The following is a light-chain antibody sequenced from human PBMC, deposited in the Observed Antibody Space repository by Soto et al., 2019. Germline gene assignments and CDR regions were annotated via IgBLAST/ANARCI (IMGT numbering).Light chain of an antibody. V-gene: IGLV2-14*03. J-gene: IGLJ1*01. CDR2: DIN. CDR1: NSDVGAYIY. CDR3: VSFTTKSSYV. Sequence: LTQPASVSGSPGQSITISCTGTNSDVGAYIYVSWYQQHPGKAPKLMVYDINNRPSGVSNRFSGSKSANTASLTISGLQADDEADYYCVSFTTKSSYVFGTGTKVTVL.